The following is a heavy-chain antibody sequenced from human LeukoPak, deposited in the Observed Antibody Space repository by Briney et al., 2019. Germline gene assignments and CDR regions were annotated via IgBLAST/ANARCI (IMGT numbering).Heavy chain of an antibody. CDR1: GCSFSGYY. J-gene: IGHJ4*02. CDR3: ARMSTQTADDY. Sequence: KSSETLSLTCAVYGCSFSGYYWSWIRQPPGKGLEWIGEINHSGSTNYNPSLKSRVTISVDTSKNQFSLKLSSVTAVDTAVYYCARMSTQTADDYWGQGTLVTVSS. V-gene: IGHV4-34*01. D-gene: IGHD2-2*01. CDR2: INHSGST.